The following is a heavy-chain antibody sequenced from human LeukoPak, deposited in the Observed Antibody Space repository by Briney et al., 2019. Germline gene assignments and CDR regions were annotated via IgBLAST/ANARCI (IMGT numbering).Heavy chain of an antibody. Sequence: GGSLRLSCAASGFTFSSYSMNWVRQAPGKGLEWVSYISSSCSTIYYSDSVKGRFTISRDNAKNSLYLQMNSLRAEDTAVYYCAKRTVVVTATPGSFDYWGQGTLVTVSS. CDR3: AKRTVVVTATPGSFDY. CDR1: GFTFSSYS. V-gene: IGHV3-48*04. CDR2: ISSSCSTI. J-gene: IGHJ4*02. D-gene: IGHD2-21*02.